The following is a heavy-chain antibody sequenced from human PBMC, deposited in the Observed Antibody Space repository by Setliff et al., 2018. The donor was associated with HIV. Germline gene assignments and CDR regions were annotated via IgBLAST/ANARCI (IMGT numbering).Heavy chain of an antibody. V-gene: IGHV4-39*07. J-gene: IGHJ4*02. CDR2: ISYGGIT. Sequence: SETLSLTCTVSGGSISSSHDFWNWIRQPPGKGLEWIGAISYGGITYYNPSLTSRVTISVDTSKNQFSLKVTSVTAADTAVYYCAAATTLDYWGQGTLVTVSS. CDR1: GGSISSSHDF. D-gene: IGHD1-26*01. CDR3: AAATTLDY.